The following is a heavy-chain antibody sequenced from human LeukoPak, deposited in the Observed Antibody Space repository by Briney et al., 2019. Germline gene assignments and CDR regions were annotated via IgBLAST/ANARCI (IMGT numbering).Heavy chain of an antibody. J-gene: IGHJ4*02. CDR3: ARVKPKGWHYFDS. Sequence: ASVKVSCKASGYTFTDYYIHWVRQAPGQGLEWMGWINPDSGSTSYEQKFKGRVTMTRATSISTAYIELSRLTSDDTAVYYCARVKPKGWHYFDSWGQGTLVTVTS. CDR1: GYTFTDYY. V-gene: IGHV1-2*02. CDR2: INPDSGST. D-gene: IGHD6-19*01.